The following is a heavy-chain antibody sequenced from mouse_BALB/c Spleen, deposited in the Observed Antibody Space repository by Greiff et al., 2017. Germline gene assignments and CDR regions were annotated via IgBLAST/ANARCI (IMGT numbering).Heavy chain of an antibody. D-gene: IGHD1-2*01. V-gene: IGHV1-87*01. CDR1: GYTFTSYW. CDR3: ARQFITTATDYFDY. CDR2: IYPGDGDT. J-gene: IGHJ2*01. Sequence: VQLQQSGAELARPGASVKLSCKASGYTFTSYWMQWVKQRPGQGLEWIGAIYPGDGDTRYTQKFKGKATLTADKSSSTAYMHLSSLASEDSAVYYCARQFITTATDYFDYWGQGTTLTVSS.